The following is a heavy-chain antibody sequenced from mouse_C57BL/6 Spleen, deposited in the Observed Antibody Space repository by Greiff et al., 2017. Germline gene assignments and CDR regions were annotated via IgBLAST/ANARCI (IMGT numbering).Heavy chain of an antibody. D-gene: IGHD5-1-1*01. Sequence: EVQLVESGGGLVQPGGSMKLSCVASGFTFSNYWMNWVRQSPEQGLEWVAQIRLKSDNYATHYAESVKGRFTISRDDSKSSVYLQMNNLRAEDTGIYYCTVFGYYCDYWGQGTTLTVSS. CDR2: IRLKSDNYAT. CDR1: GFTFSNYW. CDR3: TVFGYYCDY. J-gene: IGHJ2*01. V-gene: IGHV6-3*01.